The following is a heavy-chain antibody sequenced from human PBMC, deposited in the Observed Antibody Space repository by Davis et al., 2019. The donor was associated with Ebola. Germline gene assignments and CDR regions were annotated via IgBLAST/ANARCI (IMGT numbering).Heavy chain of an antibody. CDR1: GFSFSTVD. V-gene: IGHV3-23*01. D-gene: IGHD7-27*01. Sequence: PGGSLRLSFEPPGFSFSTVDMNWVRQAPGKGLEWVSNINGGGSSTSYADSVKGRFSLSRDNSKNTLYLEMNSLRVEDTAVYYCLGDPNWAFGYWGQGTLVTVSS. J-gene: IGHJ4*02. CDR2: INGGGSST. CDR3: LGDPNWAFGY.